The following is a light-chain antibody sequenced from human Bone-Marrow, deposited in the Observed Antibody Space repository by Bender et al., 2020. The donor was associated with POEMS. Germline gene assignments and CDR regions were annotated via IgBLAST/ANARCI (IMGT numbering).Light chain of an antibody. CDR2: YDD. CDR3: GVWDDGLKAWV. Sequence: QSVLTQPPSVSEAPRQRVTISCFGSTSNIGNNAVNWYQQLPGKAPKLLIYYDDLLPSGVSDRFSGSKSGSSASLAVSGLQSEDEADYFCGVWDDGLKAWVFGGGTRLTVL. CDR1: TSNIGNNA. J-gene: IGLJ3*02. V-gene: IGLV1-36*01.